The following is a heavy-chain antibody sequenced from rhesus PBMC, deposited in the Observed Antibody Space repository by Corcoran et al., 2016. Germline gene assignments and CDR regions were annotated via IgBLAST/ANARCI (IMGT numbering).Heavy chain of an antibody. CDR3: AKYVKNGHYHFDY. J-gene: IGHJ4*01. Sequence: QVQLQESGPGLVKLSETLSLTCAVSGVSMSRFFWSLSPQSPGKGLEWIAYFHGGSGLTSYNPSLKSRVTISTDTSKNQFSLKLTSVSAADTATYFCAKYVKNGHYHFDYWGHGVLVTV. D-gene: IGHD1-1*01. CDR2: FHGGSGLT. V-gene: IGHV4-147*01. CDR1: GVSMSRFF.